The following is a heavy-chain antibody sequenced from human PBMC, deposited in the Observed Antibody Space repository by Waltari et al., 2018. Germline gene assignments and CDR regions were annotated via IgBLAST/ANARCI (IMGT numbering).Heavy chain of an antibody. CDR2: ISGSGGST. D-gene: IGHD6-13*01. CDR1: GFTFSRYA. CDR3: ALPPPRRAAGGMGY. V-gene: IGHV3-23*01. Sequence: EVQLLESGGCLVRPGGSLSLYCAASGFTFSRYAMSWVRQTPGKGLEWVSAISGSGGSTYYADSVKGRFTISRDKSKNPLYLQMNSLRAEDTAVYYCALPPPRRAAGGMGYWGQGTLVTVSS. J-gene: IGHJ4*02.